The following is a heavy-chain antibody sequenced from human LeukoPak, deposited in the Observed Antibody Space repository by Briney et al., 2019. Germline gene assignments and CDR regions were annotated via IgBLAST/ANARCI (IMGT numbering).Heavy chain of an antibody. D-gene: IGHD3-9*01. CDR3: ASTYYDILTGPEYYFDY. CDR2: IYYSGST. CDR1: GGSISSYY. J-gene: IGHJ4*02. V-gene: IGHV4-59*01. Sequence: SETLSLTCTVSGGSISSYYWSWLRQPPGKGLEWIGYIYYSGSTNYNPSLKSRVTISVDTSMNQFSLKLSSVTAADTAVYYCASTYYDILTGPEYYFDYWGQGTLVTVSS.